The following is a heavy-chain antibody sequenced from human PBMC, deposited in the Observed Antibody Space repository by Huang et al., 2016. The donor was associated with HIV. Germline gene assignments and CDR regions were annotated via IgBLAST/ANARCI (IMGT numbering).Heavy chain of an antibody. J-gene: IGHJ4*02. CDR3: ARQRASGSTYVDS. CDR2: IYPGDSDT. V-gene: IGHV5-51*01. Sequence: EVQLVQSGAEVKKPGESLQISCKGSGYQFTSYWIAWGRQMPGKGLERMGIIYPGDSDTRYSPSFQGQVTISADKSINTAYLQWSSLKTSDTAMYFCARQRASGSTYVDSWGQGTLLTVYS. CDR1: GYQFTSYW. D-gene: IGHD2-15*01.